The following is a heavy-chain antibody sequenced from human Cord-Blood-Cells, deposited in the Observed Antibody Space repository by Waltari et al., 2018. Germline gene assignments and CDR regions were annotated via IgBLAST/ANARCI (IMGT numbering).Heavy chain of an antibody. CDR1: GGSFRGYY. CDR2: INHSGST. V-gene: IGHV4-34*01. Sequence: QVQLQQWGAGLLKPSETLSLTCAVYGGSFRGYYWSWIRQPPGKGLEWIGEINHSGSTNYNPSLKSRVTISVDTSKNQFSLKLSSVTAADTAVYYCARDIAVAGTGDWGQGTLVTVSS. CDR3: ARDIAVAGTGD. J-gene: IGHJ4*02. D-gene: IGHD6-19*01.